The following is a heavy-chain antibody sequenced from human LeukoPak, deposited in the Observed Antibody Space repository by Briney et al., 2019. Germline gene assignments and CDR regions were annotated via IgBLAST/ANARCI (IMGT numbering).Heavy chain of an antibody. CDR2: ISYDGSNK. CDR1: GFIFSSYA. V-gene: IGHV3-30-3*01. CDR3: ANKRSGNYDFWSGSRGWFDP. D-gene: IGHD3-3*01. J-gene: IGHJ5*02. Sequence: GGSLRLSCAASGFIFSSYAMHWVRQAPGKGLEWVAVISYDGSNKYYADSVKGRFTISRDNSKNTLYLQMDSLRAVDTAIYYCANKRSGNYDFWSGSRGWFDPWGQGTLVTVSS.